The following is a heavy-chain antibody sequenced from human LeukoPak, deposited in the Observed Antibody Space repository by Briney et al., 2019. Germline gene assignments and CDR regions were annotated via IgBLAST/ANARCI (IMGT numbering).Heavy chain of an antibody. CDR1: GFTFSGYS. CDR3: ARVSSSSWYPGVDY. Sequence: GGSLRLSCAASGFTFSGYSMNWVRQAPGKGLEWVSYISSSGSTIYYADSVKGRFTISRDNAKNSLYLQMNSLRADDTAVYYCARVSSSSWYPGVDYWGQGTLVTVSS. J-gene: IGHJ4*02. V-gene: IGHV3-48*04. CDR2: ISSSGSTI. D-gene: IGHD6-13*01.